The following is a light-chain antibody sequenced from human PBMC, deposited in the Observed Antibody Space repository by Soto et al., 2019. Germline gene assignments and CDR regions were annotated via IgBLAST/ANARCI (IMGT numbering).Light chain of an antibody. CDR3: CSYAGGSTWV. CDR1: SSDIGNYNL. V-gene: IGLV2-23*01. Sequence: QSALTQPASVSGSPGQSITISCTGTSSDIGNYNLVSWYQQHPDKAPKLMIYEGSKRPSGVSNRFSGSKSGTTASLTLSGLQAEDEADYYCCSYAGGSTWVFGGGTKLTVL. CDR2: EGS. J-gene: IGLJ2*01.